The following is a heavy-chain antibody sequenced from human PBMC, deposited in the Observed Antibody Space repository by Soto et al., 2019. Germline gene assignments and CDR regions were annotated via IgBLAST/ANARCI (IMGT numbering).Heavy chain of an antibody. Sequence: SETLSLTCTVSGGSISSYYWSWIRQPPGKGLEWIGTIYYSGNIYNNPSLRSRVTISMDTSKNQFSLRLTSVTAADTAVYYCARHTDCGSGSSCLGSDNMDTDAFDIWGQGTMVTVSS. V-gene: IGHV4-59*04. CDR2: IYYSGNI. CDR3: ARHTDCGSGSSCLGSDNMDTDAFDI. J-gene: IGHJ3*02. CDR1: GGSISSYY. D-gene: IGHD3-10*01.